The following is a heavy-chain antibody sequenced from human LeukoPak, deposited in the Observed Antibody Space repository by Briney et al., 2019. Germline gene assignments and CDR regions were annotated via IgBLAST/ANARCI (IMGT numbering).Heavy chain of an antibody. V-gene: IGHV3-7*01. J-gene: IGHJ6*02. CDR3: ARNTWIQSWFAGMDV. CDR2: INQDGSEK. D-gene: IGHD5-18*01. Sequence: GGSLRLSCAASGFSFSSYWMNWVRQAPGKGLEWVVSINQDGSEKYDVDSVKGRFTISRDNAKNSLYLQMNSLRAEDTAVYYCARNTWIQSWFAGMDVWGQGTTVTVSS. CDR1: GFSFSSYW.